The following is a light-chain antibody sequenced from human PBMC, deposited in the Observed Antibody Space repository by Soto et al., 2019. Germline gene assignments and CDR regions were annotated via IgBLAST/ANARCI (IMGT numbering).Light chain of an antibody. CDR2: DAS. V-gene: IGKV1-5*01. J-gene: IGKJ5*01. Sequence: DIQMTQSPSTLSASVGDTVTITCRASQRISSWLAWYQQKPGKAPKLLIYDASTLESGVPSRFSGSGSGTDFTLTITSLQPADIATYYCQLSDSSFTFGQGTRLET. CDR3: QLSDSSFT. CDR1: QRISSW.